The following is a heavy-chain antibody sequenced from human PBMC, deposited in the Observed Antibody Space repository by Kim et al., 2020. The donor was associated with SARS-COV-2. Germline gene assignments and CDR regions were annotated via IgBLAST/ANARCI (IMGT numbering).Heavy chain of an antibody. D-gene: IGHD4-17*01. J-gene: IGHJ4*02. V-gene: IGHV1-2*06. CDR2: IHPNSGDR. Sequence: ASVKVSCKTSGYTFTAYYLHWVRQAPGQGLEWMGRIHPNSGDRVYAQRFQGRVTMTRDTSISTVYMELSGLTSDDTSVYYCARNYGDLDYWGQGTLVTVS. CDR1: GYTFTAYY. CDR3: ARNYGDLDY.